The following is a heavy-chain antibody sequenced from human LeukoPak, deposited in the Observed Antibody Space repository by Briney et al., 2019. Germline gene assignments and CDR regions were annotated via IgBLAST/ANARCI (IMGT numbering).Heavy chain of an antibody. CDR3: ARGSGYSGYDQFDY. Sequence: GGSLRLSCAASGFTFSDYYMSWIRQAPGKGLEWVSYISSSSSYTNYADSVKGRFTISRDNAKNSLYLQINSLRAEDTAVYYCARGSGYSGYDQFDYWGQGTLVTVSS. D-gene: IGHD5-12*01. CDR1: GFTFSDYY. V-gene: IGHV3-11*06. J-gene: IGHJ4*02. CDR2: ISSSSSYT.